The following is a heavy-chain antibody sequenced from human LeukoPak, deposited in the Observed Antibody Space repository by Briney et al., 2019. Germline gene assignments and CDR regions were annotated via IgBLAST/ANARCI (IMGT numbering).Heavy chain of an antibody. D-gene: IGHD6-6*01. CDR1: GYTFTSYY. J-gene: IGHJ3*02. V-gene: IGHV1-46*03. CDR3: ASYFGSSSAETDAFDI. Sequence: GASVKVSCNASGYTFTSYYMHWVRQAPGQGLEWMGIINPSGGSTSYAQKFQGRVTMTRDTSTSTVYMELSSLRSEDTAVYYCASYFGSSSAETDAFDIWGQGTMVTVSS. CDR2: INPSGGST.